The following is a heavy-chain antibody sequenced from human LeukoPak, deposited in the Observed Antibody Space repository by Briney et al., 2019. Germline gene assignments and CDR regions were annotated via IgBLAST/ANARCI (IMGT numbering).Heavy chain of an antibody. J-gene: IGHJ4*02. CDR3: ARDMDYRPIGNYYYGY. Sequence: TGGSLRLSCAASGFTFSSYAMHWVRQASGKGLEWVAVISYDGSNKYYADSVKGRFTISRDNSKNTLYLQMNSLRAEDTAVYYCARDMDYRPIGNYYYGYWGQGTLVTVSS. D-gene: IGHD1-7*01. CDR2: ISYDGSNK. CDR1: GFTFSSYA. V-gene: IGHV3-30*04.